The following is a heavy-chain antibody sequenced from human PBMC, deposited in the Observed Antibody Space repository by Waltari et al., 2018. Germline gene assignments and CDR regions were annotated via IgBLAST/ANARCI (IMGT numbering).Heavy chain of an antibody. J-gene: IGHJ3*02. D-gene: IGHD3-3*01. CDR1: GGSISSYY. Sequence: QVQLQESGPGLVKPSETLSLTCTVSGGSISSYYWRWIRQPPGKGLEWIGYIYYSASTTDSPALKTRVTISVDTSKNQFSLKLGSVTAADTAVYYCARASYDFWGGPVVVGAFDIWGQGTMVTVSS. CDR2: IYYSAST. V-gene: IGHV4-59*01. CDR3: ARASYDFWGGPVVVGAFDI.